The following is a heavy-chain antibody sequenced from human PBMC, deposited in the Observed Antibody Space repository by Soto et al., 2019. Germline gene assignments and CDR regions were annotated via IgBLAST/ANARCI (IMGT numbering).Heavy chain of an antibody. CDR3: ARLLVWGATLGGLDY. CDR2: INHSGST. Sequence: SSETLSLTCAVYGGSFSGYYWSWIRQPPGKGLEWIGEINHSGSTNYNPSIKSRVNISVDTSKNQFSLKLSSVTAADTAVYYCARLLVWGATLGGLDYWGQGTLVTVSS. CDR1: GGSFSGYY. J-gene: IGHJ4*02. D-gene: IGHD1-26*01. V-gene: IGHV4-34*01.